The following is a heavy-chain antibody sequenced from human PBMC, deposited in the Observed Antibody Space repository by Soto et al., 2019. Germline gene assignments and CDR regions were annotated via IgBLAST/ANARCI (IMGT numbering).Heavy chain of an antibody. CDR1: GFTFSNYW. Sequence: PGGSLRTSWAASGFTFSNYWMHWVRQAPGKGLVWVSVIYSGGSTYYADSVKGRFTISRDNSKNTLYLQMNSLRAEDTAVYYCAGSYMLYYYYMDVWGKGTTVTVSS. CDR2: IYSGGST. CDR3: AGSYMLYYYYMDV. D-gene: IGHD2-8*01. V-gene: IGHV3-66*01. J-gene: IGHJ6*03.